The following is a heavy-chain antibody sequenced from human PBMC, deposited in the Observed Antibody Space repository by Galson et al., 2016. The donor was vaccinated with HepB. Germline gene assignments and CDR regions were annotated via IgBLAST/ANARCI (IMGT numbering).Heavy chain of an antibody. CDR2: VYYSGIT. D-gene: IGHD6-13*01. Sequence: SETLSLTCTVSGGSISSYYWSWMRQPPGNRLEWLGYVYYSGITNYSPSLKSRVTMSVDTSKNQVSLELTSVTAADTAVYPCARHDGSSGGAFDIWGQGVMVTVSS. V-gene: IGHV4-59*08. J-gene: IGHJ3*02. CDR3: ARHDGSSGGAFDI. CDR1: GGSISSYY.